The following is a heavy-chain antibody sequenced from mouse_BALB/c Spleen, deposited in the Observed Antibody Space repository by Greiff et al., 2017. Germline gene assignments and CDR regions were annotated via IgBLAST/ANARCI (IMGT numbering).Heavy chain of an antibody. CDR1: GYAFTNYL. J-gene: IGHJ1*01. CDR2: INPGSGGT. CDR3: ARGRRGGYWYFDV. Sequence: QVQLQQSGAELVRPGTSVKVSCKASGYAFTNYLIEWVKQRPGQGLEWIGVINPGSGGTNYNEKFKGKATLTADKSSSTAYMQLSSLTSDDSAVYFCARGRRGGYWYFDVWGAGTTVTVSS. V-gene: IGHV1-54*01.